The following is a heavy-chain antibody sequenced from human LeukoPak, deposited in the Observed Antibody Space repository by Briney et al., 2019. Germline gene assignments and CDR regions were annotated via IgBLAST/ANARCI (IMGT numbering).Heavy chain of an antibody. CDR3: VRDYTVTHGFDY. V-gene: IGHV3-74*01. CDR2: INSDGSST. D-gene: IGHD4-17*01. CDR1: GFTFSSYW. Sequence: PGGSLRLSCAASGFTFSSYWMHWVRQAPGKGLVWVSRINSDGSSTSYADSVKGRFTISRDNAKNTLYLQMNSLRAEDTAVYYCVRDYTVTHGFDYWGQGTLVTVSS. J-gene: IGHJ4*02.